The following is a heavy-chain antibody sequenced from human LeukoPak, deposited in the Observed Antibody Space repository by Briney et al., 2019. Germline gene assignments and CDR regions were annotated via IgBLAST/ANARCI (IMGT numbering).Heavy chain of an antibody. CDR3: ARTFSGFEGFFDY. D-gene: IGHD3-22*01. Sequence: SVKVSCKASGGIFSIFGISWVRQAPGQGLEWMGGIIPISGTSNYAQKFQGRLTFTADESTSTVYMELRSLRSDDTAVYYCARTFSGFEGFFDYWGQGTLVTVSS. J-gene: IGHJ4*02. CDR1: GGIFSIFG. CDR2: IIPISGTS. V-gene: IGHV1-69*13.